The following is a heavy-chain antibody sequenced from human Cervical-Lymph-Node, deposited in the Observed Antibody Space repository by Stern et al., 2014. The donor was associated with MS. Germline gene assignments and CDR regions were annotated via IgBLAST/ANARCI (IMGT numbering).Heavy chain of an antibody. V-gene: IGHV1-2*02. CDR3: ARISLGSGIDY. Sequence: VQLEESWAELKQPWASMKVTCPASENTFTGSYKHWVRQAPGQGLEWMGWIYPNSAATNYAQRFQDRVSLTSDTSNTLAYMELDRLTSGDTAVYYCARISLGSGIDYWGQGSLVTVSS. CDR2: IYPNSAAT. J-gene: IGHJ4*02. CDR1: ENTFTGSY. D-gene: IGHD1-26*01.